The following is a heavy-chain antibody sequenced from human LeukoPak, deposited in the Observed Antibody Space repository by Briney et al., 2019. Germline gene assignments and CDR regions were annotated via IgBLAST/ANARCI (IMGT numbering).Heavy chain of an antibody. CDR1: GYTFTSYG. J-gene: IGHJ4*02. D-gene: IGHD1-26*01. V-gene: IGHV1-18*01. CDR3: ARMVGWELLFDY. CDR2: ISAYNGNT. Sequence: ASVKVSCKASGYTFTSYGISWVRQAPGQGLEWMGWISAYNGNTNYAQNLQGRITMTTDTSTSPAYMELRSLRSDDTAVYYCARMVGWELLFDYWGQGTLVTVSS.